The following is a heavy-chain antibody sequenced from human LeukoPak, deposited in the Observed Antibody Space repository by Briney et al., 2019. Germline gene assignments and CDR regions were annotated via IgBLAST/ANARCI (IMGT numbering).Heavy chain of an antibody. CDR3: ARDKRRVDSSSWYSGIDY. CDR2: INPNSGGT. V-gene: IGHV1-2*02. D-gene: IGHD6-13*01. CDR1: GYTFTGYY. Sequence: ASVKVSCKASGYTFTGYYMHWVRQAPGQGLEWMGCINPNSGGTNYAQRFQGRVTMTRDTSISTAYMELSRLRSDDTAVYYCARDKRRVDSSSWYSGIDYWGQGTLVTVSS. J-gene: IGHJ4*02.